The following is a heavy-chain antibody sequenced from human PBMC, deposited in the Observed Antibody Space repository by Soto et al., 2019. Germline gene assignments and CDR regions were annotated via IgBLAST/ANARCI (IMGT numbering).Heavy chain of an antibody. Sequence: QVQLVQSGAEVKKPGSSVKVSCKASGGTFSSYAISWVRQAPGQGLEWMGGIIPIFGTANYAQKFQGRVTITADESTSTAYMELSSLRSEDTAVYYCASPVVTAIPIYYYYGMAVWGQGTTVTVSS. D-gene: IGHD2-21*02. CDR2: IIPIFGTA. CDR3: ASPVVTAIPIYYYYGMAV. V-gene: IGHV1-69*01. CDR1: GGTFSSYA. J-gene: IGHJ6*02.